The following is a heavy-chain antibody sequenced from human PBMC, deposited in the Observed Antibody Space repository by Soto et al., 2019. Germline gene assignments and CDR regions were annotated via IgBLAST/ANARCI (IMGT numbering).Heavy chain of an antibody. CDR3: ARAYCGGDCYPTGAFDI. Sequence: QLQLQESGPGLVKPSETLPLTCTVSGGSISGRSYYWAWIRQPPGKGLEWIGSIYYGGNTYYNPSLKSRITISVATSKNQFSLKLTSVTAADTAIYYCARAYCGGDCYPTGAFDIWGQGTMVVVSS. D-gene: IGHD2-21*02. CDR2: IYYGGNT. CDR1: GGSISGRSYY. V-gene: IGHV4-39*01. J-gene: IGHJ3*02.